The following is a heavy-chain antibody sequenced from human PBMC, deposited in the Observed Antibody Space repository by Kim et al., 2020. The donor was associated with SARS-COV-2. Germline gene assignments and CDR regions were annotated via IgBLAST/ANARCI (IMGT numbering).Heavy chain of an antibody. D-gene: IGHD3-22*01. J-gene: IGHJ4*02. V-gene: IGHV3-30*04. Sequence: GGSLRLSCAASGFTFSSYAMHWVRQAPGKGLEWVVVISYDGSNKYYADSVKGRFTISRDNSKNTLYLQMNSLRAEDTAVYYCARESDSSGMPLDYWGQGTLVTVSS. CDR2: ISYDGSNK. CDR3: ARESDSSGMPLDY. CDR1: GFTFSSYA.